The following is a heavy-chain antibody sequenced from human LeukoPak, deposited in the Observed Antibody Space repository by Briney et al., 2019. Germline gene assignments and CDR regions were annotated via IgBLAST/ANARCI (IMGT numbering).Heavy chain of an antibody. J-gene: IGHJ5*02. V-gene: IGHV1-18*01. CDR3: ARDTAGSSWSDNWFDP. CDR1: GYTFTSYG. D-gene: IGHD6-13*01. Sequence: ASVKVSCKASGYTFTSYGISWVRQAPGQGLEWMGWISAYNGNTNYAQKLQGRVTMTTDTSTSTAYMGLRSLRSDDTAVYYCARDTAGSSWSDNWFDPWGQGTLVTVSS. CDR2: ISAYNGNT.